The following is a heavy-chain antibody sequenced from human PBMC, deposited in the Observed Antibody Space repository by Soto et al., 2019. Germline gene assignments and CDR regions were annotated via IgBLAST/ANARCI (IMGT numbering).Heavy chain of an antibody. Sequence: SETLSLTCTVSGGSISSGDYYWSWIRQPPGKGLEWIGYIYYSGSTYYNPSLKSRVTISVDTSKNQFSLKLSSVTAADTAVYYCARQYDFWSSNLETGDYWGQGTLVTVSS. CDR2: IYYSGST. D-gene: IGHD3-3*01. V-gene: IGHV4-30-4*01. J-gene: IGHJ4*02. CDR3: ARQYDFWSSNLETGDY. CDR1: GGSISSGDYY.